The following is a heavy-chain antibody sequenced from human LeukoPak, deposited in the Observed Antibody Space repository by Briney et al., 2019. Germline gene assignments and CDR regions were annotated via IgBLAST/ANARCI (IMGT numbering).Heavy chain of an antibody. CDR1: GLTFNNYA. Sequence: GGSLRLSCTASGLTFNNYAMSWVRQAPGKGQEWVSAISGSGGNTYYADSVKGRFTISRDNSKNTLHLQMNSLRAEDTAVYFCAKRQVSAAAGALDYWGQGTLVTVSS. CDR2: ISGSGGNT. J-gene: IGHJ4*02. V-gene: IGHV3-23*01. CDR3: AKRQVSAAAGALDY. D-gene: IGHD6-13*01.